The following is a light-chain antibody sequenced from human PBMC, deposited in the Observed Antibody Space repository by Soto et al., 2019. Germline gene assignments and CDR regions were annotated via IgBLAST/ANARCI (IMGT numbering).Light chain of an antibody. J-gene: IGKJ2*01. CDR2: AAS. Sequence: VLTHSPGTLSLSPLETATRTSRASQSVSSSFLAWYQQKPGQAPRLLIHAASTGATGIPARFRGSGSGTDFTLTISSLEPEDSAVYFCRQYADSPQTFGQGAKVDIK. CDR3: RQYADSPQT. V-gene: IGKV3-20*01. CDR1: QSVSSSF.